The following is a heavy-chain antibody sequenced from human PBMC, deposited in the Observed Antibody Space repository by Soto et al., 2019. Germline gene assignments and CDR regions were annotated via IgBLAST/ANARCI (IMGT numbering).Heavy chain of an antibody. J-gene: IGHJ6*03. D-gene: IGHD6-6*01. CDR2: IYHSGST. V-gene: IGHV4-4*02. CDR1: SGSISSSNW. Sequence: SETLSLTCAVSSGSISSSNWWSWVRQPPGKGLEWIGEIYHSGSTNYNPSLKSRVTISVDKSKNQFSLKLSSVTAADTAVYYCARVESSSSTPYYYYYYMDVWGKGTTVTVSS. CDR3: ARVESSSSTPYYYYYYMDV.